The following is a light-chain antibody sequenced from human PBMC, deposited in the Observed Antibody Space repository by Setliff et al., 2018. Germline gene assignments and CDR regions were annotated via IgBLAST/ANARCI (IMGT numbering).Light chain of an antibody. CDR2: GAS. V-gene: IGKV1-9*01. Sequence: DTQLTQSPSFLSASVGDRVIITCRASQDISNFFAWYQQKPGKAPKILIWGASHLQSGVPSRFSGGRSGTEYTLTINILQPEDFATYYCQQLESFPLTFGGGTKVDIK. J-gene: IGKJ4*01. CDR1: QDISNF. CDR3: QQLESFPLT.